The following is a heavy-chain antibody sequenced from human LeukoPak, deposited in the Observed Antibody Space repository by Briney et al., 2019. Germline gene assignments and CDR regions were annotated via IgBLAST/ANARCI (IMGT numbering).Heavy chain of an antibody. CDR2: IGGYNGNT. J-gene: IGHJ4*02. Sequence: ASVKVSCKASGYTFTNYGISWIRQAPGQGLEWMGWIGGYNGNTKYAQKFQGRVTMTTDTSTSTAYMDLRSLRSDDTAVYYCARVTFYFDYWGQGTLVTVSS. CDR1: GYTFTNYG. CDR3: ARVTFYFDY. V-gene: IGHV1-18*01.